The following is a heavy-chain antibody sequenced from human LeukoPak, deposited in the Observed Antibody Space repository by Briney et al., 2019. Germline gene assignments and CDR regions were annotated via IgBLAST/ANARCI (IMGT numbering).Heavy chain of an antibody. D-gene: IGHD1-26*01. CDR3: AKNIVGALRGGAFDI. CDR2: ISGRGGTT. Sequence: GGSLRLSCAASGFTFSSYSMDWVRQAPGKGLEWVSAISGRGGTTYYADSVKGRFTISRDNFKNTLYLQMNSLRAEDTAVYYCAKNIVGALRGGAFDIWGQGTMVTVSS. CDR1: GFTFSSYS. J-gene: IGHJ3*02. V-gene: IGHV3-23*01.